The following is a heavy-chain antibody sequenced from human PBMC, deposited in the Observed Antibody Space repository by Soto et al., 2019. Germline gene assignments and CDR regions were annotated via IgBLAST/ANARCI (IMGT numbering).Heavy chain of an antibody. CDR1: GYTFTGYY. CDR3: ARGNGDHGDNWFDP. Sequence: ASVKVSCKASGYTFTGYYMHWVRQAPGQGLEWMGWINPNSGGTNYAQKFQGWVTMTRDTSISTAYMELSRLRSDDTAVYYCARGNGDHGDNWFDPWGQGTLVTVSS. J-gene: IGHJ5*02. V-gene: IGHV1-2*04. CDR2: INPNSGGT. D-gene: IGHD4-17*01.